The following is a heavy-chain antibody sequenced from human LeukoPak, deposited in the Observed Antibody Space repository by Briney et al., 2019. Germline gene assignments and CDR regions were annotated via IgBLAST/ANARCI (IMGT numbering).Heavy chain of an antibody. D-gene: IGHD2-21*02. V-gene: IGHV4-31*03. CDR3: ARDSYCGGDCCLGYFDY. J-gene: IGHJ4*02. CDR1: GGSISSGGYY. Sequence: SETLSLTCTVSGGSISSGGYYWSWIRQHPGKGLEWIGYIYYSGSTYYNPSLKSRVTISVDTSKNQFSLKLSSVTAADTAVYYCARDSYCGGDCCLGYFDYWGQGTLVTVSS. CDR2: IYYSGST.